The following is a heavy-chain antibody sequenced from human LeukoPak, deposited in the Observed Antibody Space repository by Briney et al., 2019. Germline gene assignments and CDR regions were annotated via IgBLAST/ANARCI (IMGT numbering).Heavy chain of an antibody. CDR1: GFTFTDYF. CDR2: ISRLGDAI. CDR3: ARVRRGGDSRYFDY. Sequence: GGSLRLSCAASGFTFTDYFMGWIRQAPGKGLDWLPHISRLGDAIEYADSVKGRFIISRDNAKNSLFLQMNFLRAEDTAVYFCARVRRGGDSRYFDYWGQGALVTVSS. J-gene: IGHJ4*02. V-gene: IGHV3-11*01. D-gene: IGHD2-21*02.